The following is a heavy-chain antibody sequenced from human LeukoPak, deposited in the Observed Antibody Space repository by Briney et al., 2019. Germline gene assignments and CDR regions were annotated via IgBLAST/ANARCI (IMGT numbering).Heavy chain of an antibody. CDR1: GYTFTSYY. D-gene: IGHD3-10*01. V-gene: IGHV1-46*01. Sequence: GASVKVSCKASGYTFTSYYMHWVRQAPGQGLEWMGIINPSGGSTSYAQKFQGRVTMTRDTSTSTVYMELSSLRSEDTAVYYCARGYYYGSGSYPDTYYYYGMDVWGQGTTVTVSS. CDR2: INPSGGST. CDR3: ARGYYYGSGSYPDTYYYYGMDV. J-gene: IGHJ6*02.